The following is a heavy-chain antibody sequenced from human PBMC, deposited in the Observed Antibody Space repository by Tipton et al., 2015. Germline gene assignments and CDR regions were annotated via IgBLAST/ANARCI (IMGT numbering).Heavy chain of an antibody. Sequence: TLSLTCTVSGGSISRYYWSWIRQPPGKGLEWIGYIYYIGSTNYNPSLKSRITISLNTSKNQFSLKMSSVTAADTAVYFCARDLEHGMDVWGQGTTVTVS. J-gene: IGHJ6*02. CDR3: ARDLEHGMDV. CDR2: IYYIGST. CDR1: GGSISRYY. V-gene: IGHV4-59*01.